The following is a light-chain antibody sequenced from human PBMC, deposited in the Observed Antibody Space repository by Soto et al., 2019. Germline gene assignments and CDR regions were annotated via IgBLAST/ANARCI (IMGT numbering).Light chain of an antibody. V-gene: IGKV1-39*01. CDR3: QQYFSFPPT. Sequence: DIQMTQSPSSLSASVGDRVTITCQASQSISTYLNWYQQKPGKAPRLLIYAASSLQSGVPSRFSGSGSETDFTLTISSLQPEDFATYYCQQYFSFPPTFGQGTKVDIK. CDR2: AAS. J-gene: IGKJ1*01. CDR1: QSISTY.